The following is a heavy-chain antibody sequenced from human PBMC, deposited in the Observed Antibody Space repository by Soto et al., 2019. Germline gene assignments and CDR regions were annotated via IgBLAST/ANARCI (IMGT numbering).Heavy chain of an antibody. D-gene: IGHD2-15*01. V-gene: IGHV3-30*03. CDR2: ISFDGSTR. CDR3: GRDTSMGGRYYYGVDV. J-gene: IGHJ6*02. Sequence: QVQLVESGGGVVQSGRSLRLSCAASGFTFNIYGLHWVRQTPGKGLEWVAAISFDGSTRSYADSAKGRFTISRDDSKKTLHLVMNSLRSEDTDVYYCGRDTSMGGRYYYGVDVWGQGTTVTVSS. CDR1: GFTFNIYG.